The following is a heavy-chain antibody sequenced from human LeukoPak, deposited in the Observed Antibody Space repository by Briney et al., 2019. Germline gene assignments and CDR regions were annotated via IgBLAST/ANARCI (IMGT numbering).Heavy chain of an antibody. J-gene: IGHJ1*01. D-gene: IGHD1-26*01. CDR1: GFPFSSYG. CDR2: ISYTGNNQ. CDR3: ARSGVGARRDVFHY. Sequence: GGSLRLSCAASGFPFSSYGMHWVRQAPGKGLEWVAVISYTGNNQYYADSVKGRFTISRDDSKNKVYLQMNSLRADDTAVYYCARSGVGARRDVFHYWGQGTLVAVSS. V-gene: IGHV3-30*03.